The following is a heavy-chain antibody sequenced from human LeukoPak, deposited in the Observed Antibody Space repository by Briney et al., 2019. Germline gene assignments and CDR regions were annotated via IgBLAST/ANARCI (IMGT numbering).Heavy chain of an antibody. CDR1: GFTFSNAW. V-gene: IGHV3-21*01. CDR2: ISSSSTYI. J-gene: IGHJ4*02. CDR3: WGAVSGSYYFDY. D-gene: IGHD1-26*01. Sequence: GGSLRLSCAASGFTFSNAWMSWVRQAPXXXXEWVSSISSSSTYIYYADSVKGRFTISRDNAKNSLYLQMNSLRAEDTALYYCWGAVSGSYYFDYWGQGTLVTVSS.